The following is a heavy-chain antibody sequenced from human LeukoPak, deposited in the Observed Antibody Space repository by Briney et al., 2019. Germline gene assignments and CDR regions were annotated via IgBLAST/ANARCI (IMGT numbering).Heavy chain of an antibody. CDR1: GFTFSDFS. CDR2: ISSTGNTI. V-gene: IGHV3-11*01. CDR3: ARDQSNDYNRGGLEY. D-gene: IGHD5-24*01. J-gene: IGHJ4*02. Sequence: GGSLRLSCAASGFTFSDFSMNWIRQAPGKGLEWISFISSTGNTIYYPDSLRGRFTVSRDNAKNSLYLHMSSLRAEDTAVYYCARDQSNDYNRGGLEYRGQGTLVAVSS.